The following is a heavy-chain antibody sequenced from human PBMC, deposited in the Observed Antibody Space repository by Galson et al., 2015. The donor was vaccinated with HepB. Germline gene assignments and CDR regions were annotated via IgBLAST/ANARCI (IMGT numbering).Heavy chain of an antibody. CDR1: GDSINNYY. CDR3: ARTPSRGGFDS. D-gene: IGHD4-23*01. J-gene: IGHJ4*02. Sequence: ETLSLTCIVSGDSINNYYWSWLRQSPGKGLEWIGYIYYSGSTKDNPSFTSRVTISVDTSKNQFSLRLNSVTPADTAIYYCARTPSRGGFDSWGQGTQVTVSS. V-gene: IGHV4-59*01. CDR2: IYYSGST.